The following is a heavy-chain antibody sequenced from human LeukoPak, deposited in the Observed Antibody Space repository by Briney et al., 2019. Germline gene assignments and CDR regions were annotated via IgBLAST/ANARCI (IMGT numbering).Heavy chain of an antibody. CDR1: GFTFSSYS. CDR3: ARDNPEPGGWDAFDI. V-gene: IGHV3-23*01. D-gene: IGHD1-14*01. CDR2: ISGSGGST. J-gene: IGHJ3*02. Sequence: GSLRLSCAASGFTFSSYSMSWVRQAPGKGLEWVSAISGSGGSTYYADSVKGRFTISRDNYKNTLYLQMNSLRAEDTAVYYCARDNPEPGGWDAFDIWGQGTLVTVSS.